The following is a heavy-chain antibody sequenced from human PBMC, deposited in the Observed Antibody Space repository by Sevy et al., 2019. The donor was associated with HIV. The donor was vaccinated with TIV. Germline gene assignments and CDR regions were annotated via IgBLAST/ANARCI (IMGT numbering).Heavy chain of an antibody. Sequence: SETLSLTCAVYGGSFSGYYWSWIRQPPGKGLEWMGEINHSGSTNYNPSLKSRVTISVDTSKNQFSLKLSSVTAAETAVYYCARDPLLPDSSGYIDYWGQGTLVTVSS. CDR1: GGSFSGYY. CDR2: INHSGST. V-gene: IGHV4-34*01. J-gene: IGHJ4*02. CDR3: ARDPLLPDSSGYIDY. D-gene: IGHD3-22*01.